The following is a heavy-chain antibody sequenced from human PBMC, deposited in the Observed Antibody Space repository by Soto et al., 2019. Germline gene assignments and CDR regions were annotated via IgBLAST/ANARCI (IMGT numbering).Heavy chain of an antibody. V-gene: IGHV3-11*03. J-gene: IGHJ6*02. Sequence: NPGGSLRLSCAASGFMFSDYYMTWIRQTPVRGLEWVAYINTISDTNYADSVRGRFTIYRDNARNSLFLQMNSLRLEDSAVYYCARGHYSMDVWGQGTTVTVSS. CDR3: ARGHYSMDV. CDR1: GFMFSDYY. CDR2: INTISDT.